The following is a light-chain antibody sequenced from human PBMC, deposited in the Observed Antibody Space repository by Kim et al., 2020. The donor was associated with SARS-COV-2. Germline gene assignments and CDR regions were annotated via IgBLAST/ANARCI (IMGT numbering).Light chain of an antibody. V-gene: IGKV1-9*01. CDR1: QGISSH. CDR3: QQINSYPRT. CDR2: AAS. J-gene: IGKJ4*02. Sequence: ASVGDRVTITCRASQGISSHLDWYQQKPGKAPNLLIYAASSLQSGVPSRFSGSGSGTDFTLTISSLQPEDFATYYCQQINSYPRTFGEGTKVDIK.